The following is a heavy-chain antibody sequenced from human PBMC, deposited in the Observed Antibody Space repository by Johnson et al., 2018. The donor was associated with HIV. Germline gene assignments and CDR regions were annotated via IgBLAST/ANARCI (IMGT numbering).Heavy chain of an antibody. J-gene: IGHJ3*02. D-gene: IGHD6-13*01. CDR3: AREMYDPVSSSWAFDI. Sequence: VQLVESGGGLVQPGRSLRLSCAASGFTFDDYAMHWVRQAPGKGLEWVSGISWNSGSIGYADSVKGRFTISRDNAKNSLYLQMNSLRAEDTALYYGAREMYDPVSSSWAFDIGGQGTMVTVSS. CDR1: GFTFDDYA. V-gene: IGHV3-9*01. CDR2: ISWNSGSI.